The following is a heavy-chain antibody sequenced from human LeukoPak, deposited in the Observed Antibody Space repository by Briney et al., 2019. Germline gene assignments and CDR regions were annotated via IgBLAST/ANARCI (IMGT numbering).Heavy chain of an antibody. V-gene: IGHV3-23*01. D-gene: IGHD3-10*02. CDR1: GFTFSSYA. CDR2: ISGSGSST. Sequence: GGSLRLSCAASGFTFSSYAMSWVRQAPGKGLEWVSAISGSGSSTYYADSVKGRFTISRDNAKNSLYLQMNSLRAEDTAVYYCAELGITMIGGVWGKGTTVTISS. CDR3: AELGITMIGGV. J-gene: IGHJ6*04.